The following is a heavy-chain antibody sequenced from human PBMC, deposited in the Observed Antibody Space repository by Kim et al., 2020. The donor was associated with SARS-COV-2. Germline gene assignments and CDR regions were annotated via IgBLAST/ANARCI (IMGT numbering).Heavy chain of an antibody. J-gene: IGHJ4*02. V-gene: IGHV3-23*01. CDR3: VKGAYLDY. CDR1: GFTFNTFD. D-gene: IGHD1-26*01. CDR2: IFGNGGRT. Sequence: GGSLRLSCVASGFTFNTFDMSWVRQAPGKGLEWVSVIFGNGGRTSYADSVNGRFTISKDNSKHTLYLQMNSLRVEDTAIYFCVKGAYLDYWGQGTLLTVSS.